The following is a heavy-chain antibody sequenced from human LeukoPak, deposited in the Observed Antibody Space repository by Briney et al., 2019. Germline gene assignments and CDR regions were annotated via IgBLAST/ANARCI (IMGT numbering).Heavy chain of an antibody. V-gene: IGHV4-59*01. CDR1: GGSISSYY. CDR3: ARSGYSSPVGRFDP. Sequence: SETLSLTCTVSGGSISSYYWSWIRQPPGKGLEWIGYIYYSGSTNYNPSLKSRVTISVDTSKNQFSLKLSSVTAADTAVYYCARSGYSSPVGRFDPWGQGTLVTVSS. J-gene: IGHJ5*02. D-gene: IGHD6-13*01. CDR2: IYYSGST.